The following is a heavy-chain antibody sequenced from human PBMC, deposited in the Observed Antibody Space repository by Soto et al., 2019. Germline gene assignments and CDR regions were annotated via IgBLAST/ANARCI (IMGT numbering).Heavy chain of an antibody. CDR3: AKNPENYYYGMDV. CDR1: GGTFSSYA. J-gene: IGHJ6*02. V-gene: IGHV1-69*05. Sequence: QVQLVQSGAEVKKPGSSVKVSCKASGGTFSSYAISWVRQAPGQGLEWMGGIIPIFGTADYAQKFQGRATVTXDXPTSTAYVELSSLRSEDTAMYYCAKNPENYYYGMDVWGQGTTVTVSS. CDR2: IIPIFGTA.